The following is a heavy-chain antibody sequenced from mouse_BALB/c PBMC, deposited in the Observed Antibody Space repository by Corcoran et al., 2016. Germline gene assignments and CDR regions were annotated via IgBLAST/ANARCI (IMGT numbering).Heavy chain of an antibody. CDR1: GFNIKDTY. Sequence: EVQLQQSGAELVKPGAAVKLSCTASGFNIKDTYMHWVKQRTEQGLEWIGRIDPANGNTKYDPKFQGKATITADTSSNTAYLQLSSLTSEDTAVYYCARNGYDYDEKVRAGFAYWGQGPLVTVSA. V-gene: IGHV14-3*02. D-gene: IGHD2-4*01. J-gene: IGHJ3*01. CDR2: IDPANGNT. CDR3: ARNGYDYDEKVRAGFAY.